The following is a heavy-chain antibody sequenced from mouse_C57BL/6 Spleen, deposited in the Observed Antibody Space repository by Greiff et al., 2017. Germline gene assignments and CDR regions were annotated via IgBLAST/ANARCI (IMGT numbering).Heavy chain of an antibody. CDR1: GYTFTSYD. CDR3: AITKALYYGSSYWCFDV. V-gene: IGHV1-85*01. J-gene: IGHJ1*03. D-gene: IGHD1-1*01. Sequence: QVQLQQSGPELVKPGASVKLSCKASGYTFTSYDINWVKQRPGQGLEWIGWIYPRDGSTKYNEKFKGKATLTVDTSSSTAYMELHSLTSEDSAVYFCAITKALYYGSSYWCFDVWGTGTTVTVSS. CDR2: IYPRDGST.